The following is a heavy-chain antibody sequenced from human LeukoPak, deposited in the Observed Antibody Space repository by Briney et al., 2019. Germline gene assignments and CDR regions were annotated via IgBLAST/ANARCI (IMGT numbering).Heavy chain of an antibody. CDR2: TYYRSTWSN. V-gene: IGHV6-1*01. Sequence: PSQTLSLTCAISGDSVSSNTVTWNWIRQSPSRCLEWLGRTYYRSTWSNDYAVSMKSRITINPDTSKNQFSLQLNSVTPEDTAVYYCARVSSGVFGYWGQGTLVTVSS. CDR3: ARVSSGVFGY. J-gene: IGHJ4*02. D-gene: IGHD3-10*01. CDR1: GDSVSSNTVT.